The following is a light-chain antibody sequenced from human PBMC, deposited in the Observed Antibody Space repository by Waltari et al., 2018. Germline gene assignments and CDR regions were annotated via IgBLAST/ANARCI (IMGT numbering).Light chain of an antibody. J-gene: IGLJ1*01. V-gene: IGLV1-44*01. CDR3: AAWDDSLNAHYV. CDR2: SNN. CDR1: RPNIGSNT. Sequence: QSVLTQPPSASGTPGQRVTISCSGSRPNIGSNTVNWYQQLPGTAPKLLIYSNNHRPSGVPDRCSVCKSGTSASLAISGLQSEDEADYYCAAWDDSLNAHYVFGTGTKVTVL.